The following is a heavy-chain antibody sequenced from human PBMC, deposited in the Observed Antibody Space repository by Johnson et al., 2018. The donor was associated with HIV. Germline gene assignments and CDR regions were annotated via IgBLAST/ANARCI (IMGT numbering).Heavy chain of an antibody. Sequence: QVQLVESGVGVVQPGRSLRLSCAASGFTFSSYAMHWVRQAPGKGLEWVAVISYDGVNKYYADSVKGRFTVSRDNSKNTLYLQMNSLRAEDTAVYYCAREGYDSSGYSDAFDIWGQGTMVTVSS. CDR3: AREGYDSSGYSDAFDI. V-gene: IGHV3-30*04. CDR2: ISYDGVNK. J-gene: IGHJ3*02. CDR1: GFTFSSYA. D-gene: IGHD3-22*01.